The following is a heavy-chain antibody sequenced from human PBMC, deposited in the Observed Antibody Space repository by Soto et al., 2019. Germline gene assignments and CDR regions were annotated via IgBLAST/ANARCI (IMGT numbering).Heavy chain of an antibody. CDR1: GFIFSNNG. CDR3: TIGRVADSALDH. D-gene: IGHD6-6*01. CDR2: MSYDGSDT. V-gene: IGHV3-30*03. J-gene: IGHJ4*02. Sequence: QVQLVESGGGVVQPGRSLRLSCGGSGFIFSNNGMHWVRQTPGKGLEWVAFMSYDGSDTFYADSVKGRFTISRDNSKNALFLPMSNLRAEATAMYSCTIGRVADSALDHWGQGTLVTVSS.